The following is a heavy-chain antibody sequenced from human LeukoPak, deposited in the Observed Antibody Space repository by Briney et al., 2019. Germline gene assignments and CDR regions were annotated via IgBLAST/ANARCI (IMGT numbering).Heavy chain of an antibody. Sequence: ASVKVSCKASGYPFSGYYIHWVRQGPGQGLEWLGWINPETGATKYAQRFEGRVTLTRDTSVTTVHMELSGLRSDDSAVYYCARENLNYYGAGSYLYWGQGSQVTVSS. CDR2: INPETGAT. CDR1: GYPFSGYY. J-gene: IGHJ4*02. D-gene: IGHD3-10*01. CDR3: ARENLNYYGAGSYLY. V-gene: IGHV1-2*02.